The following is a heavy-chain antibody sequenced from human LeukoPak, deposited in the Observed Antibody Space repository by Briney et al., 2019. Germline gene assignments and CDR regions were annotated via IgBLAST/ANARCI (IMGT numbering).Heavy chain of an antibody. CDR3: ARVYSSSWYRNYYYYMDV. J-gene: IGHJ6*03. V-gene: IGHV1-18*01. Sequence: ASVKVSCKASGYTFTSYGISWVRQAPGQGLEWMGWISAYNGNTNYAQKLQGRVTMTTDTSTSTAYMELRGLRSDDTAVYYCARVYSSSWYRNYYYYMDVWGKGTTVTVSS. CDR2: ISAYNGNT. D-gene: IGHD6-13*01. CDR1: GYTFTSYG.